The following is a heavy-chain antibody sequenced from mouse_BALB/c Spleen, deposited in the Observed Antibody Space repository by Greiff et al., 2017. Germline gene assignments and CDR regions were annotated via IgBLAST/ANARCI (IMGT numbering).Heavy chain of an antibody. J-gene: IGHJ3*01. D-gene: IGHD1-1*02. CDR2: IYPGSGST. CDR1: GYNFTSYW. Sequence: QVQLQQPGAELVKPGTSVKLSCKASGYNFTSYWINWVKLRPGQGLEWIGDIYPGSGSTNYNEKFKSKATLTVDTSSSTAYMQLSSLASEDSALYYCARSYGTPWFAYWGQGTLVTVSA. CDR3: ARSYGTPWFAY. V-gene: IGHV1-55*01.